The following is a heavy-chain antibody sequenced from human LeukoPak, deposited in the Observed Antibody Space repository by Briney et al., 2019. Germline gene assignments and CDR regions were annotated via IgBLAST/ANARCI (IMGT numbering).Heavy chain of an antibody. Sequence: GGSLRLSCRASASGDDFTSHSLNWVRQAPGKGLEWISYIHSSGNYIFDAAFVKGRFTVSRDNARNSLYLQMNSLRVEDTAMYYCAREWNSRATFDYWGQGTLVTVSS. D-gene: IGHD1-1*01. J-gene: IGHJ4*02. V-gene: IGHV3-21*05. CDR3: AREWNSRATFDY. CDR1: ASGDDFTSHS. CDR2: IHSSGNYI.